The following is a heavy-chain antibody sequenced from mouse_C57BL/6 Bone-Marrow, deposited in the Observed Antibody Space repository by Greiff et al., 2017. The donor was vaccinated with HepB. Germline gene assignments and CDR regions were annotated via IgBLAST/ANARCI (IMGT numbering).Heavy chain of an antibody. CDR3: TTDGSSYYWYFDV. CDR2: IDPENGDT. Sequence: EVQVVESGAELVRPGASVKLSCTASGFNIKDDYMHWVKQRPEQGLEWIGWIDPENGDTEYASKFQGKATITADTSSNTAYLQLSSLTSEDTAVYYCTTDGSSYYWYFDVWGTGTTVTVSS. D-gene: IGHD1-1*01. CDR1: GFNIKDDY. V-gene: IGHV14-4*01. J-gene: IGHJ1*03.